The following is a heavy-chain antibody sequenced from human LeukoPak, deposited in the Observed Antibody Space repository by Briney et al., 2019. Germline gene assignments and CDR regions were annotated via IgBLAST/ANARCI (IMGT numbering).Heavy chain of an antibody. V-gene: IGHV1-8*01. CDR2: MNPNSGNT. CDR3: ARVKDSSSWYWYYYYMDV. J-gene: IGHJ6*03. Sequence: ASVKVSCKASGYTFTSYDINWVRQATGQGLEWMGWMNPNSGNTGYAQKFQGRVTMTRNTSISTAYMELSSLRSEDTAVYYRARVKDSSSWYWYYYYMDVWGKGTTVTVSS. CDR1: GYTFTSYD. D-gene: IGHD6-13*01.